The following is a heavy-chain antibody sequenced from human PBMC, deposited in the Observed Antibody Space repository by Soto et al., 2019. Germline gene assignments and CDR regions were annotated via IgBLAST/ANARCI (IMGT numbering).Heavy chain of an antibody. D-gene: IGHD1-1*01. J-gene: IGHJ4*02. CDR2: ISAHNGNT. Sequence: QVHLVQSGAEVKKPGASVKVSCKASGYTLTSYGITWVRQAPGQGLEWMGWISAHNGNTDYAQKLQGRVIVTRDTSTSTAYMELRSPRSDDTAVYYCARGRYGDYWGQGALVTVSS. CDR1: GYTLTSYG. CDR3: ARGRYGDY. V-gene: IGHV1-18*01.